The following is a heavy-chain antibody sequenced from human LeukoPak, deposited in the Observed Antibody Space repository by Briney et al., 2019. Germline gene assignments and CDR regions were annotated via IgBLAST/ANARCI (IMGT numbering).Heavy chain of an antibody. Sequence: ASVKVSCKASGYTFTGYYMHWVRQAPGQGLEWMGWINPNSGGTNYAQKFQGRVTMTRDTSISTAYMELSSLRSEDTAVYYCANRGHDSTYGMDVWGQGTTVTVSS. CDR3: ANRGHDSTYGMDV. V-gene: IGHV1-2*02. D-gene: IGHD5-12*01. CDR1: GYTFTGYY. CDR2: INPNSGGT. J-gene: IGHJ6*02.